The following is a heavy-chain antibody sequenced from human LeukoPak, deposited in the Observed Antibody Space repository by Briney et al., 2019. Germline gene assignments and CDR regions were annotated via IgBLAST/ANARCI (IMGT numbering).Heavy chain of an antibody. Sequence: GRSLRLSCAASGFTFSQYAMHWVRQAPGKGLEWVAAIWYDGSNDYYADSVKGRFTISRDNSKNTLYLQMNSLRAEDTAVYYCAKDYDSSGWAAFDIWGQGTMVTVSS. V-gene: IGHV3-33*06. D-gene: IGHD3-22*01. CDR3: AKDYDSSGWAAFDI. CDR2: IWYDGSND. J-gene: IGHJ3*02. CDR1: GFTFSQYA.